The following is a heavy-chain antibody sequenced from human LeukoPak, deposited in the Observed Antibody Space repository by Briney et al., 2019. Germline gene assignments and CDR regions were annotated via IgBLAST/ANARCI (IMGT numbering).Heavy chain of an antibody. CDR1: GFTFSNYW. CDR2: INSDGSST. V-gene: IGHV3-74*01. D-gene: IGHD1-26*01. Sequence: PGGSLRLSCAVSGFTFSNYWMHWVRQAPGKGLVWVSRINSDGSSTSYADSVKGRFTMSRDNAKNTLYLQMNSLRAEDTAVYYCARVRRWELLQSLWFDYWGQGTLVTVSS. CDR3: ARVRRWELLQSLWFDY. J-gene: IGHJ4*02.